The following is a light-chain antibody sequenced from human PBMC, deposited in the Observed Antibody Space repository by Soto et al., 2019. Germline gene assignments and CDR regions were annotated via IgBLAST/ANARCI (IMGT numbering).Light chain of an antibody. V-gene: IGKV1-27*01. Sequence: DIQMTQSPSSLSSSVGDRVTITCRASQGIKNSLAWYQQKPGKVPKLLIYAASTVHSGVPSRFSGSGSGTDFTLTITNLQPEDVATYYCQKYFSVPFTFGPGTKVD. J-gene: IGKJ3*01. CDR2: AAS. CDR1: QGIKNS. CDR3: QKYFSVPFT.